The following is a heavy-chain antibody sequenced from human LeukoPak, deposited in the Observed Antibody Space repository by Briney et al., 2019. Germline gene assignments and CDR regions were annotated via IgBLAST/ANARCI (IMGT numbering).Heavy chain of an antibody. J-gene: IGHJ4*02. CDR2: ISGSGGST. Sequence: GGSLRLSCAASGFTFSSYAMSWVRQAPGKGPEWVSAISGSGGSTYYADSVKGRFTISRDNSKNTLYLQMNSLRAEDTAVYYCAKMGGPLEWLLAIEYYFDYWGQGTLVTVSS. V-gene: IGHV3-23*01. D-gene: IGHD3-3*01. CDR3: AKMGGPLEWLLAIEYYFDY. CDR1: GFTFSSYA.